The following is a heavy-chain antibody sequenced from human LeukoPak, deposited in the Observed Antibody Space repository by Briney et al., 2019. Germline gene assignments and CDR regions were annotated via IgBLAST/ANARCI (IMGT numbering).Heavy chain of an antibody. CDR2: IYYSGST. CDR3: ARGVRTMIVVATSFDY. D-gene: IGHD3-22*01. V-gene: IGHV4-59*12. Sequence: PSETLSLTCTVSGGSISSYYWSWIRQPPGKGLEWIGYIYYSGSTYYNPSLKSRVTISVDTSKNQFSLKLSSVTAADTAVYYCARGVRTMIVVATSFDYWGQGTLVTVSS. J-gene: IGHJ4*02. CDR1: GGSISSYY.